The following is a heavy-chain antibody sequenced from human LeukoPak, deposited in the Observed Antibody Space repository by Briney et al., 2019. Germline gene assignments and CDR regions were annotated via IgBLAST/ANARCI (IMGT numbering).Heavy chain of an antibody. CDR1: GYSFTSYW. CDR3: ARLTMVRGVISAMDYYYYMDV. CDR2: IYPGDSGT. D-gene: IGHD3-10*01. V-gene: IGHV5-51*01. J-gene: IGHJ6*03. Sequence: GESLKISCKGSGYSFTSYWIGWVRQMPGKGLEWMGIIYPGDSGTRYSPSFQGQVTISADKSISTAYLQWSSLKASDTAMYYCARLTMVRGVISAMDYYYYMDVWGKGTTVTISS.